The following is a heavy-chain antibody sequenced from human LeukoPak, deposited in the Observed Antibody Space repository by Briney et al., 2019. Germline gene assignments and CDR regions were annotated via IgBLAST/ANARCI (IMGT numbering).Heavy chain of an antibody. Sequence: PSETLSLTCAVYGGSFSGYYWSWIRQPPGKGLEWIGEINHSGSTNYNPSLKSRVTMPVDTSKNQFSLKLSSVTAADTAVYYCAREGSLGYSDYWGQGTLVTVSS. CDR2: INHSGST. CDR1: GGSFSGYY. CDR3: AREGSLGYSDY. D-gene: IGHD3-10*01. J-gene: IGHJ4*02. V-gene: IGHV4-34*09.